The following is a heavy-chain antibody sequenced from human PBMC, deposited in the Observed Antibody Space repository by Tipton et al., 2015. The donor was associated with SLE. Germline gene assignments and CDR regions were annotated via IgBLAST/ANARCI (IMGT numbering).Heavy chain of an antibody. CDR3: AGSLPSSTSCFAD. Sequence: GLVKPSETLSLTCTVSGGSISTYYWNWIRQPPGKGLEWIGYIYYSGSTNYNPSLKSRVTISVDPSKNQFSLKLSSVTAADTAVYYCAGSLPSSTSCFADWGRGTLVTVSS. D-gene: IGHD2-2*01. CDR2: IYYSGST. V-gene: IGHV4-59*01. J-gene: IGHJ4*02. CDR1: GGSISTYY.